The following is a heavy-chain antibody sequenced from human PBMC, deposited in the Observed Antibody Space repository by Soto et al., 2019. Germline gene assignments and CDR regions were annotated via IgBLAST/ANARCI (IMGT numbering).Heavy chain of an antibody. CDR2: ISSNGGST. CDR3: VKDRWIDY. V-gene: IGHV3-64D*06. CDR1: GFTFSTYA. Sequence: GGPLRLSCSASGFTFSTYAMHWVRQAPGRGLQYVSSISSNGGSTYYPDSVKGRFTISRDNSKNTLYLQMSSLRAEDTAVYYCVKDRWIDYWGQGTLVTVSS. J-gene: IGHJ4*02. D-gene: IGHD3-16*02.